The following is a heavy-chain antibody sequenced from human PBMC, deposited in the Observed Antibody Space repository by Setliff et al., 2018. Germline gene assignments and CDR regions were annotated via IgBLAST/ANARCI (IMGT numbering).Heavy chain of an antibody. Sequence: SETLSLTCTVSGGSISPYFWSWIRQSPGKGLEWIGYIYHNGNTNFNPSLKSRVTMSVNTSKNQFALNLTSVTAADTAVYYCARDRSAYSYGLDVWGQGTTVTVSS. CDR1: GGSISPYF. V-gene: IGHV4-4*08. J-gene: IGHJ6*02. CDR3: ARDRSAYSYGLDV. CDR2: IYHNGNT.